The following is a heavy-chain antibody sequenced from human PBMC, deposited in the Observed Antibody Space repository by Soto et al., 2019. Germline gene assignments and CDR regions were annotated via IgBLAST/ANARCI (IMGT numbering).Heavy chain of an antibody. CDR2: TYYRSKWYN. J-gene: IGHJ4*02. Sequence: PSQTLSLTCVISGDSVSSDSAAWNWIRQSPSRGLEWLGRTYYRSKWYNDYAVSVKGRISINPDTSKNQSSLQLNSVTPEDTAVYYCARVNIVSTFYVDSWGQGTLVTVSS. CDR3: ARVNIVSTFYVDS. CDR1: GDSVSSDSAA. V-gene: IGHV6-1*01. D-gene: IGHD5-12*01.